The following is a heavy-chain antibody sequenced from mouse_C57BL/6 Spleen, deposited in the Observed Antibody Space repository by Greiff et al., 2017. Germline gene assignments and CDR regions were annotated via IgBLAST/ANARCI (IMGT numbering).Heavy chain of an antibody. D-gene: IGHD1-1*01. V-gene: IGHV1-59*01. J-gene: IGHJ2*01. CDR2: IDPSDSYT. Sequence: QVQLQQPGAELVRPGPSVKLSCKASGYTFTSYWMHWVKQRPGQGLEWIGVIDPSDSYTNYNQKFKGKATLTVDTSSSTAYMQLSSLTSEDSAVYYCARSGTTVVATDYWGQGTTLTVSS. CDR3: ARSGTTVVATDY. CDR1: GYTFTSYW.